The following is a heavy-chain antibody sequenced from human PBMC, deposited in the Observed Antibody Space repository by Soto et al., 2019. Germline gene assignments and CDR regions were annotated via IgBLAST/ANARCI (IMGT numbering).Heavy chain of an antibody. Sequence: RLSCAASGFPFSSYGMHWVRQAPGKGLEWVAVISYDGSNKYYADSVKGRFTISRDNSKNTLYLQMNSLRAEDTAVYYCAKGSDTIFGVVIIHDYYGMDVWGQGTTVTVSS. D-gene: IGHD3-3*01. CDR2: ISYDGSNK. V-gene: IGHV3-30*18. CDR3: AKGSDTIFGVVIIHDYYGMDV. CDR1: GFPFSSYG. J-gene: IGHJ6*02.